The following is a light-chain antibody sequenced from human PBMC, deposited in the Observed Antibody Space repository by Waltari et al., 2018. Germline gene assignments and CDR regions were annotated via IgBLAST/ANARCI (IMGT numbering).Light chain of an antibody. CDR1: QSVSRT. V-gene: IGKV3-20*01. J-gene: IGKJ1*01. Sequence: EIVLTQSPGTLSLSPGERATLSCRASQSVSRTLAWYQQKPGQAPRLLIYDASSRATGIPDRFSGSGSGTDFSLTITRLEPEDFAVYYRQHYVSIPVTFGQGTKVEIK. CDR2: DAS. CDR3: QHYVSIPVT.